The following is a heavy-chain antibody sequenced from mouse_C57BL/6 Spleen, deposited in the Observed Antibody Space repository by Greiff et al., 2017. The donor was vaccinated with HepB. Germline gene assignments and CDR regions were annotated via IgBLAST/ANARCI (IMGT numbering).Heavy chain of an antibody. CDR1: GFTFSDYG. CDR2: ISSGSSSI. Sequence: EVKLMESGGGLVKPGGSLKLSCAASGFTFSDYGMHWVRQAPEKGLEWVAYISSGSSSIYYADTVKGRFTISRDNAKNTLFLQMTSLRSEDTAMYYWAEGLRRGFAYWGQGTLVTVSA. D-gene: IGHD2-4*01. CDR3: AEGLRRGFAY. J-gene: IGHJ3*01. V-gene: IGHV5-17*01.